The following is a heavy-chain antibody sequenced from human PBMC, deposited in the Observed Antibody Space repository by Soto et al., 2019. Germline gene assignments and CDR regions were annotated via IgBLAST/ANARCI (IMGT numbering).Heavy chain of an antibody. CDR2: ISYDGSNK. CDR1: RFTFSTYA. CDR3: AREVDSGYDPKTYYYYGMDV. Sequence: QAQLVESGGGVVQPGRSLRLSCAASRFTFSTYAMHWVRQAPGKGLEWVAVISYDGSNKYYADSVKGRFTISRDNSKNTLYLQMNSLRAEDTAVYYCAREVDSGYDPKTYYYYGMDVWGQGTTVTVSS. J-gene: IGHJ6*02. D-gene: IGHD5-12*01. V-gene: IGHV3-30-3*01.